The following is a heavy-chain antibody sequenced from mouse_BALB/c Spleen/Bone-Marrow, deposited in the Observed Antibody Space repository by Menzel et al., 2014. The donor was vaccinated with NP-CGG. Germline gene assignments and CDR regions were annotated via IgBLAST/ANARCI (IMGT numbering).Heavy chain of an antibody. CDR2: INPNNGDT. V-gene: IGHV1-26*01. CDR1: GYTFXDYY. Sequence: VQLKESGPELVKPGASVKMSCKASGYTFXDYYMNWVKQSHGKSLAWIGDINPNNGDTFYNQKFKGKATLTVDKSSSTAYMQLNSLTSEDSAVYYCAKGAYYGNYEAYWGQGTLVTVSA. CDR3: AKGAYYGNYEAY. J-gene: IGHJ3*01. D-gene: IGHD2-10*01.